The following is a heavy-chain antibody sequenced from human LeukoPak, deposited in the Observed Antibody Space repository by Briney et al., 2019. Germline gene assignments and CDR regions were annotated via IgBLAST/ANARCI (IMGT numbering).Heavy chain of an antibody. J-gene: IGHJ4*02. D-gene: IGHD3-10*01. V-gene: IGHV3-30-3*01. Sequence: GGSLRLSCAASGFPFSSYAMHWARQTPGKGLEWVAVISYDGSNKYYADSVKGRYTISRDNPKHTLYLQINSLRDEDTAVYCCTRDGGITMAEPRGVYWGEGTLVTVSS. CDR2: ISYDGSNK. CDR3: TRDGGITMAEPRGVY. CDR1: GFPFSSYA.